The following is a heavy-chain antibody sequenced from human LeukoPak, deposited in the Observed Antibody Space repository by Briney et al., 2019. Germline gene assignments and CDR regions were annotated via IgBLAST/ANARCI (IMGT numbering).Heavy chain of an antibody. V-gene: IGHV3-23*01. CDR3: AKLGGQEVNNYYVGV. CDR1: GFTFSSYA. CDR2: IIDSGDIT. Sequence: GGSLRLSCEASGFTFSSYAMSWVRQAPGKGPQWVSGIIDSGDITYYANSVKGRFTISRDNSKNTLYLQMNSLRAEDTAVYYCAKLGGQEVNNYYVGVWGKGTTVAVSS. J-gene: IGHJ6*03. D-gene: IGHD3-16*01.